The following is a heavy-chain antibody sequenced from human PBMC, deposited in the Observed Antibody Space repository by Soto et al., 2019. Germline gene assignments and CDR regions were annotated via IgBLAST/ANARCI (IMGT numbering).Heavy chain of an antibody. D-gene: IGHD6-6*01. CDR2: ISPHSGGT. V-gene: IGHV1-2*02. CDR1: GYPFTAYY. Sequence: ASVKVSCRASGYPFTAYYIRWVRQAPGQGLEWMGWISPHSGGTTYAPKFQGRVTLTTDTSITTAFMELTRLTSDDTALYYSARVEGSASSAGDWGLGTLVTVSS. CDR3: ARVEGSASSAGD. J-gene: IGHJ4*02.